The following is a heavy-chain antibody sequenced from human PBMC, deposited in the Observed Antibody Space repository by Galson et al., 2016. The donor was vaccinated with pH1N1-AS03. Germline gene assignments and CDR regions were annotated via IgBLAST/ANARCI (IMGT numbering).Heavy chain of an antibody. CDR1: GFSFTNAW. D-gene: IGHD1-14*01. J-gene: IGHJ6*02. V-gene: IGHV3-15*01. CDR2: VKGKTDGRTV. Sequence: SLRLSCAASGFSFTNAWMSWVRQDPRKGREWVGRVKGKTDGRTVDYHAPVTGRFTIARDDSETTLHLQMNSLKTEDTGVYYCTTKPVPAMDVWGQGTTVTVSS. CDR3: TTKPVPAMDV.